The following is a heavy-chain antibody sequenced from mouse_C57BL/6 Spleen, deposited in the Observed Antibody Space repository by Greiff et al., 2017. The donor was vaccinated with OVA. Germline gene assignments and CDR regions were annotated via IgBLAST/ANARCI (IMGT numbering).Heavy chain of an antibody. CDR2: IDPETGGT. D-gene: IGHD1-1*01. J-gene: IGHJ4*01. V-gene: IGHV1-15*01. CDR1: GYTFTDYE. CDR3: TDYYGSSLYAMDY. Sequence: VQGVESGAELVRPGASVTLSCKASGYTFTDYEMHWVKQTPVHGLEWIGAIDPETGGTAYNQKFKGKAILTADKSSSTAYMELRSLTSEDSAVYYCTDYYGSSLYAMDYWGQGTSVTVSS.